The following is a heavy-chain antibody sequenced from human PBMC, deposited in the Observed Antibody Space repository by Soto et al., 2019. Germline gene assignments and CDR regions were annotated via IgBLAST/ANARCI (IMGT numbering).Heavy chain of an antibody. CDR2: VHDSGNA. D-gene: IGHD3-3*01. Sequence: SETLSLTCTVSGGSLSSYSWNWIRQFPGKGLEWVGSVHDSGNANYNPSLKSRVTILVDTSKNQFTLNLNSVTAADTAVYYCERDRGFGSGYYRAPYVSHYRGQ. J-gene: IGHJ4*02. CDR3: ERDRGFGSGYYRAPYVSHY. CDR1: GGSLSSYS. V-gene: IGHV4-59*13.